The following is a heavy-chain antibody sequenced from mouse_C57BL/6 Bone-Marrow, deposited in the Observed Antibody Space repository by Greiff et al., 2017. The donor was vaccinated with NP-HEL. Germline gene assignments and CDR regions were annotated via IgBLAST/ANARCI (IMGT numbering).Heavy chain of an antibody. Sequence: VQLQQSGAELVRPGASVKLSCTASGFNIKDDYMHWVKQRPEQGLEWIGWIDPENGDTEYASKFQGKATITADTSSNTAYLQLSSLTSEDTADYYCTTPCYSNYEFAYWGQGTLVTVSA. J-gene: IGHJ3*01. D-gene: IGHD2-5*01. CDR2: IDPENGDT. CDR1: GFNIKDDY. V-gene: IGHV14-4*01. CDR3: TTPCYSNYEFAY.